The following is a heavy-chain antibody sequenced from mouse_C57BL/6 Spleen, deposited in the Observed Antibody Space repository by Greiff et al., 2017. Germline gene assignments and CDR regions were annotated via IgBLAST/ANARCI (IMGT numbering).Heavy chain of an antibody. V-gene: IGHV1-52*01. J-gene: IGHJ4*01. CDR1: GYTFTSYW. D-gene: IGHD4-1*01. CDR2: IDPSDSET. CDR3: ARNWDGDYYAMDY. Sequence: VQLQQPGAELVRPGSSVKLSCKASGYTFTSYWMPWVKQRPIQGLEWIGNIDPSDSETHYNQKFKDKATLTVDKSSSTAYMQLSSLTSEDSAVYYCARNWDGDYYAMDYWGQGTSVTVSS.